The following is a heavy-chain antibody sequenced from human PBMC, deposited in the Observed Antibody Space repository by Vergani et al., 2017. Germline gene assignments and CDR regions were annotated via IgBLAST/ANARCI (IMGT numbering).Heavy chain of an antibody. CDR1: GFTFTGSY. V-gene: IGHV3-11*01. D-gene: IGHD5-24*01. J-gene: IGHJ4*02. CDR3: GRGSDNYN. CDR2: ISTNGLTV. Sequence: QVQLVESGGGLVKPGGSLRLSCAASGFTFTGSYMTWIRQAPGKGLEWIAYISTNGLTVYYADSVKGRFTISRDNAKKSVYLQMNSLRVEDTAVYYCGRGSDNYNWGQGTLVTVSA.